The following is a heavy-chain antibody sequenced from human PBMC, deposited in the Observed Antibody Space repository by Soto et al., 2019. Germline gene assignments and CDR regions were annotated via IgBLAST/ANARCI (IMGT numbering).Heavy chain of an antibody. Sequence: VGSLRLSCAASGFTFSSYGIHWVRQAPGKGLEWVALISYDGSNKYYADSVKGRFTISRDNSKNTLYLQMNSLRAEDTAMYYCAKDAPYYYDSSGYYGPFDYWGQGTLVTVSS. J-gene: IGHJ4*02. CDR2: ISYDGSNK. V-gene: IGHV3-30*18. CDR3: AKDAPYYYDSSGYYGPFDY. D-gene: IGHD3-22*01. CDR1: GFTFSSYG.